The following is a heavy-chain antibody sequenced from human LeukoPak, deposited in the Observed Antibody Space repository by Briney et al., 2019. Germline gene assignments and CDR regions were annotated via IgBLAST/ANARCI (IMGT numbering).Heavy chain of an antibody. V-gene: IGHV3-30-3*01. D-gene: IGHD6-19*01. CDR3: ARVGFTVASDY. CDR2: ISYDGSNK. CDR1: GFTFSSYA. Sequence: GGSLRLSCAASGFTFSSYAMHWVRQAPGKGLEWVAVISYDGSNKYYADSVKGRFTISRDNSKNTLYLQMNSLRAEDTAVYYCARVGFTVASDYWGQGTLVTVSS. J-gene: IGHJ4*02.